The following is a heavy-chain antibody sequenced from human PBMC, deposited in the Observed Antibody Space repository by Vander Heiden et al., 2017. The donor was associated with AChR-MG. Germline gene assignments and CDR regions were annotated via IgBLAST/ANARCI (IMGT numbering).Heavy chain of an antibody. CDR3: ARDGGYRGYGFDY. J-gene: IGHJ4*02. CDR1: GGSVSSGSYY. V-gene: IGHV4-61*01. CDR2: IYYSGST. D-gene: IGHD5-12*01. Sequence: QVQLQESGPGLVKSSETLSLTCTVAGGSVSSGSYYWSWIRQPPGKGLEWSGYIYYSGSTKYNPALKSRVTISVDTSKNQFSLKLSSVTAADTAVYYCARDGGYRGYGFDYWGQGTLVTVSS.